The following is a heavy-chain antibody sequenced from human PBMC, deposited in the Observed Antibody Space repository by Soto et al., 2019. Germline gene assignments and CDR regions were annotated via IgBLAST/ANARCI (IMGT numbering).Heavy chain of an antibody. CDR1: GFTFNSYG. CDR3: VKDLAHMADH. CDR2: ILYDGSKK. V-gene: IGHV3-30*18. J-gene: IGHJ4*02. Sequence: QVQLVESGGGVVHPGRSLTLSCEASGFTFNSYGMYWVRQAPGKGLEWVSYILYDGSKKYYADSVKGRFTISRDNPKNTLYLQMDNMRPEDTAVYYCVKDLAHMADHGGQGTLVIVSS.